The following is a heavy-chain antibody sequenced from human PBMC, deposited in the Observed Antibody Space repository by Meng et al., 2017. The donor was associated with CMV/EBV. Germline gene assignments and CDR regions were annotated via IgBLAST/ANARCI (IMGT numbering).Heavy chain of an antibody. V-gene: IGHV1-2*02. CDR1: GYTFTGYY. Sequence: ASVKVSCKASGYTFTGYYMHWVRQAPGQGLEWMGWINPNSGGTNYAQKFQGRVTMTRNTSISTAYMELSSLRSEDTAVYYCARGGIRGSGYYGYWGQGTLVTVSS. CDR3: ARGGIRGSGYYGY. J-gene: IGHJ4*02. CDR2: INPNSGGT. D-gene: IGHD3-22*01.